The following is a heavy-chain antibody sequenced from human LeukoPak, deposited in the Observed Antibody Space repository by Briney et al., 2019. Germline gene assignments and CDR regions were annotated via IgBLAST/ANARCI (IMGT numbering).Heavy chain of an antibody. Sequence: GGSLRLSCAASGFTFSSYAMHWVRQAPGKGLEWVAVISYDGSNKYYADSVKGRFTISRDNSKNTLYLQMNSLRAEDTAVYYCPRLPYSRGDAFDTWGQGTTVTVSP. CDR3: PRLPYSRGDAFDT. CDR1: GFTFSSYA. V-gene: IGHV3-30*04. J-gene: IGHJ3*02. CDR2: ISYDGSNK. D-gene: IGHD6-19*01.